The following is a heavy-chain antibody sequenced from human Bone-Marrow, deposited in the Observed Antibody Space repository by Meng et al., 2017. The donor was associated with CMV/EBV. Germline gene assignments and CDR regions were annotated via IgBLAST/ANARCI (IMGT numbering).Heavy chain of an antibody. V-gene: IGHV4-59*01. J-gene: IGHJ6*02. CDR1: GGSISSYY. CDR2: IYYSGST. D-gene: IGHD3-10*01. Sequence: GSLRLSCTVSGGSISSYYWSWIRQPPGKGLEWIGYIYYSGSTNYNPSLKSRVTISVDKSKNQFSLNLTSVTAADTAVYYCSRSGGMNVWGQGTTVTVSS. CDR3: SRSGGMNV.